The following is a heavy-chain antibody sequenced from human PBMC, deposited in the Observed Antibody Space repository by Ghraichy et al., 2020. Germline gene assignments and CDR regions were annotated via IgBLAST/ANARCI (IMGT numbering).Heavy chain of an antibody. CDR1: GYTFNTHS. V-gene: IGHV1-3*04. CDR3: AKTWCSGETCFEPHD. Sequence: ASVKVSCKASGYTFNTHSMHWVRLAPGQRLEWMGWISTDNGNTKSAQNFQDRVIISCDISASTVYMDLSSLTSEETAVYYCAKTWCSGETCFEPHDWGPGTLVTVPS. J-gene: IGHJ4*02. CDR2: ISTDNGNT. D-gene: IGHD2-15*01.